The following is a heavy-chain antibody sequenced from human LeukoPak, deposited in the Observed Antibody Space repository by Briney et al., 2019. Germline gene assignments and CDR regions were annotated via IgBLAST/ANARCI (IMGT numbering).Heavy chain of an antibody. CDR2: FGGSGGGT. CDR1: GFTFSSFA. D-gene: IGHD7-27*01. J-gene: IGHJ6*03. Sequence: GRCLRLSHGFPGFTFSSFAITGVSQAPRMGLEGVSTFGGSGGGTWYADSVKGRFTISRDDSKNTLYLEMNSLRGEDTAEYYCAKDGDVRVQYYYWHLDVWGKGTTVTVSS. CDR3: AKDGDVRVQYYYWHLDV. V-gene: IGHV3-23*01.